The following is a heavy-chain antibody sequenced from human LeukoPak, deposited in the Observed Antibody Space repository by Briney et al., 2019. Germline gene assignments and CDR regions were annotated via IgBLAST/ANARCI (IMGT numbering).Heavy chain of an antibody. V-gene: IGHV5-51*01. J-gene: IGHJ3*02. CDR3: ARHGNLAAAVGAFDI. CDR1: GFTLSNYW. CDR2: IYPDDSDA. Sequence: GESLKISCQVSGFTLSNYWIAWVRQMPGKGLEWMGIIYPDDSDARYRPPFQGLVTISADKSISTAYLRWSSLKASDTAMYYCARHGNLAAAVGAFDIWGQGTMVTVSS. D-gene: IGHD6-13*01.